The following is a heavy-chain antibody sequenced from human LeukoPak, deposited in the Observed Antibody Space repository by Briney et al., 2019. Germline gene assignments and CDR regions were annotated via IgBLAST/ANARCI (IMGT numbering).Heavy chain of an antibody. CDR1: GFTFSSYW. CDR2: IKQDGSEK. J-gene: IGHJ4*02. V-gene: IGHV3-7*03. CDR3: ARESSSWRQIGYYFDY. Sequence: PGGSLRLSCAASGFTFSSYWVSWVRQAPGKGLEWVANIKQDGSEKYYVDSVKGRFTISRDNAKNSLYLQMNSLRAEDTAVYYCARESSSWRQIGYYFDYWGQGTLVTVSS. D-gene: IGHD6-13*01.